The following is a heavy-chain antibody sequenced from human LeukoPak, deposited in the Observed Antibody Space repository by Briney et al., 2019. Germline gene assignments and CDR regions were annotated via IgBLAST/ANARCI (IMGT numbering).Heavy chain of an antibody. Sequence: PGGSLRLSCAASGFTFSSYWLSWVRQAPGKGLEWVANINEDGSEKYYVDSVKGRFTISRDNAKNSLYLQMNSLRAEDTAVYYCARVFNSGGGNAFDIWGQGTMVTVSS. CDR1: GFTFSSYW. V-gene: IGHV3-7*03. D-gene: IGHD4-23*01. CDR3: ARVFNSGGGNAFDI. J-gene: IGHJ3*02. CDR2: INEDGSEK.